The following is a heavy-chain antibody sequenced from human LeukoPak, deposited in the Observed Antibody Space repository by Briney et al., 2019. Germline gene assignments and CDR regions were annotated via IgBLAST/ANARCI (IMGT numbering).Heavy chain of an antibody. CDR1: GFTFSSYE. CDR3: AKDLTGARSGAFDI. J-gene: IGHJ3*02. D-gene: IGHD7-27*01. V-gene: IGHV3-48*03. Sequence: GGSLRLSCAASGFTFSSYEMNWVRQAPGKGLEWVSYISSSGSTIYYADSVKGRFAISRDNAKNSLYLQMNSLRAADTAVYYWAKDLTGARSGAFDIWGQETMVTVSS. CDR2: ISSSGSTI.